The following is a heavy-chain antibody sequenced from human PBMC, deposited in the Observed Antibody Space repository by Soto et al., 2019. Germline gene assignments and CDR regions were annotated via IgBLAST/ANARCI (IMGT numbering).Heavy chain of an antibody. CDR3: AXSQSTYXXXXXXPXXWFDP. V-gene: IGHV2-5*02. Sequence: QITLKESGPTLVKPTQTLTLTCTFSGFSLSTSGVGVGWIRQPPGKALEWLALIYWDDDKRYSPSLKSRLTITKDTSKNQVVLTMTNMDPVDTATXYCAXSQSTYXXXXXXPXXWFDPWGQGTLVTVSS. CDR1: GFSLSTSGVG. J-gene: IGHJ5*02. CDR2: IYWDDDK.